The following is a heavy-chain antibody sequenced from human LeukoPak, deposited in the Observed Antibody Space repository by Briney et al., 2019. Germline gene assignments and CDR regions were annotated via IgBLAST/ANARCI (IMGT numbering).Heavy chain of an antibody. CDR2: ISSSGSTI. J-gene: IGHJ6*04. CDR3: AELGITMIGGV. Sequence: SWGSLRLSSAASGFTFSSYEMNWVRQGPGKGLEWVSYISSSGSTIYYADSVKGRFTISRDNAKNSLYLQMNSLRAEDTAVYYCAELGITMIGGVWGKGTTVTISS. D-gene: IGHD3-10*02. CDR1: GFTFSSYE. V-gene: IGHV3-48*03.